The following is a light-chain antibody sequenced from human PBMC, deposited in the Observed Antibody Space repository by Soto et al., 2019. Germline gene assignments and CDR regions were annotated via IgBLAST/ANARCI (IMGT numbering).Light chain of an antibody. Sequence: DIQITQSPSTLSASVGHRVTITSRASQSISSWLAWYQQKPGKAPKLLIYAASSLESGVPSRFSGSGSGTGFTLTISSLQPEDFATYHCQQSYITPVTFGQGTRLEI. CDR2: AAS. V-gene: IGKV1-39*01. CDR3: QQSYITPVT. CDR1: QSISSW. J-gene: IGKJ5*01.